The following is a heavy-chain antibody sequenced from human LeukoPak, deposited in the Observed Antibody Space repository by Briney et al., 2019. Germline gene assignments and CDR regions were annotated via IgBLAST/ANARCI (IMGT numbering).Heavy chain of an antibody. D-gene: IGHD5-18*01. CDR3: ASLDTAKQPLANH. J-gene: IGHJ5*02. Sequence: GVSLRLSCVASGLTVSNHWMSRVRQAPGKGLEWVANIREERGQEYYVDSVKGRFTISKNSAKNSLYLQMNTLRVEDTAMYYCASLDTAKQPLANHWGQGTLVTVSS. CDR1: GLTVSNHW. V-gene: IGHV3-7*03. CDR2: IREERGQE.